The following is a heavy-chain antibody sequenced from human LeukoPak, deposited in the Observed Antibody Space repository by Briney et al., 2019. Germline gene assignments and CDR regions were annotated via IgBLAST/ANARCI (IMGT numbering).Heavy chain of an antibody. CDR3: AISTYYYDSSGYYENDY. CDR2: IYYSGST. J-gene: IGHJ4*02. CDR1: GGSISSSSYY. V-gene: IGHV4-61*05. D-gene: IGHD3-22*01. Sequence: PETLSLTCTVSGGSISSSSYYWGWIRQPPGKGLEWIGYIYYSGSTNYNPSLKSRVTISVDTSKNQFSLKLSSVTAADTAVYYCAISTYYYDSSGYYENDYWGQGTLVTVSS.